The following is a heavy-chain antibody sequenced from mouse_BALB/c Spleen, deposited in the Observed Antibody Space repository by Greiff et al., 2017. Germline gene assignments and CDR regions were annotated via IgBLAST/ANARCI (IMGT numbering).Heavy chain of an antibody. J-gene: IGHJ2*01. CDR1: GSTFTSYN. Sequence: VQLQQPGAELVKPGASVKMSCKASGSTFTSYNMHWVTQTPGQGLEWIGAIYPGNSDTSYNQKFKGKAKLTAVTSASTAYMELSSLTNEDSAVYYCTRPITTVVGGVDYWGQGTTLTVSS. D-gene: IGHD1-1*01. V-gene: IGHV1-5*01. CDR3: TRPITTVVGGVDY. CDR2: IYPGNSDT.